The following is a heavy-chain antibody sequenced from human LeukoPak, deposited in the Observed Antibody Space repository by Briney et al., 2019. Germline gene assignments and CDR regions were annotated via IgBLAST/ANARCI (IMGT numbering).Heavy chain of an antibody. J-gene: IGHJ4*02. CDR2: IHYSGTT. CDR3: ARVPQPNIWFGELGY. Sequence: SETLSLTCTVSGGSISSYYWSWIRQPPGEGLEWIGYIHYSGTTNYNPSLKSRVTISVDTSKNQFSLKLSSVTAADTAVYYCARVPQPNIWFGELGYWGQGTLVTVSS. V-gene: IGHV4-59*01. CDR1: GGSISSYY. D-gene: IGHD3-10*01.